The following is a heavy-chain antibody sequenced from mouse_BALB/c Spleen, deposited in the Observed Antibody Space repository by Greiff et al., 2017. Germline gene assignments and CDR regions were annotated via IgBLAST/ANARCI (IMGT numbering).Heavy chain of an antibody. CDR2: ISYSGST. CDR3: ASARRGEAMDY. J-gene: IGHJ4*01. Sequence: EVKVEESGPGLVKPSQSLSLTCTVTGYSITSDYAWNWIRQFPGNKLEWMGYISYSGSTSYNPSLKSRISITRDTSKNQFFLQLNSVTTEDTATYYCASARRGEAMDYWGQGTSVTVSS. V-gene: IGHV3-2*02. CDR1: GYSITSDYA.